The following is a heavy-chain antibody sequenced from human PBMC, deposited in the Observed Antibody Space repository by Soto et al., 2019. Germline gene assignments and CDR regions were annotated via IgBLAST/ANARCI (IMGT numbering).Heavy chain of an antibody. V-gene: IGHV3-48*02. D-gene: IGHD6-13*01. J-gene: IGHJ4*02. CDR3: ARGSSNWAYYFDF. Sequence: GGSLRLSCAASGLTFSSYAMSWVRQAPGKGLEWVSAVRGGSGTTVYYADSVRGRFTISRDNAKNSLYLQMNSLRDDDTAVYYCARGSSNWAYYFDFWGQGTLVTVSS. CDR2: VRGGSGTTV. CDR1: GLTFSSYA.